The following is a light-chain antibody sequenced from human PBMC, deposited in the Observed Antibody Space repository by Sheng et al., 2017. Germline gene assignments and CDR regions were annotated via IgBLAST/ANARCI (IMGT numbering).Light chain of an antibody. CDR1: QSVSSSY. CDR3: QQYGSSPPWT. Sequence: EIVLTQSPGTLSLSPGERATLSCRASQSVSSSYLAWYQQKPGQAPRLLIYGASNRATGIPDRFSASGSGTDFTLTISRLEPEDFAVYYCQQYGSSPPWTFGQGTKVEIK. V-gene: IGKV3-20*01. CDR2: GAS. J-gene: IGKJ1*01.